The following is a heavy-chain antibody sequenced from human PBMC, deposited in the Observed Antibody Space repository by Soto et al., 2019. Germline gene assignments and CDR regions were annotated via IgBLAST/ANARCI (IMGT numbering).Heavy chain of an antibody. V-gene: IGHV4-59*01. J-gene: IGHJ4*02. CDR3: TRGSGDY. CDR1: GGSISSYY. D-gene: IGHD6-25*01. CDR2: IYDSGST. Sequence: PSETLSLTCTVSGGSISSYYWSWIRQPPGKGLEWIGYIYDSGSTNYNPSLKSRVTISVDASKKQFSLKLNSVTAADTAVYYCTRGSGDYWGQGTLVTVPS.